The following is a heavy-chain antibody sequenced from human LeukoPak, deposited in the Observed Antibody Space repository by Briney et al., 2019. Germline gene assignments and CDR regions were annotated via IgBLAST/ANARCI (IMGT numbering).Heavy chain of an antibody. CDR2: ISSSGGST. CDR1: GFTFTTYA. V-gene: IGHV3-23*01. D-gene: IGHD5-12*01. Sequence: GGSLRLSCAASGFTFTTYAMSWVRQAPGKGLEWVSAISSSGGSTYYADSVKGRFTISRDNSKNTLYLQMNSLRAEDTAIYYCAKGVSYGGYEGIDYWGQGTLVTVSS. CDR3: AKGVSYGGYEGIDY. J-gene: IGHJ4*02.